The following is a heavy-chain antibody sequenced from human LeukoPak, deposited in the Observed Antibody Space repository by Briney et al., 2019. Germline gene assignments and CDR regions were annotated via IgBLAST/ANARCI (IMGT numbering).Heavy chain of an antibody. CDR3: ARGYYGRTDY. CDR1: GGTFSSYA. Sequence: GASVKVSCKASGGTFSSYAISWVRQAPGQGLEWMGRIIPILGIANYAQKFQGRVTITADKSTSTAYMELSSLRSEGTAVYYCARGYYGRTDYWGQGTLVTVSS. D-gene: IGHD1-26*01. J-gene: IGHJ4*02. CDR2: IIPILGIA. V-gene: IGHV1-69*04.